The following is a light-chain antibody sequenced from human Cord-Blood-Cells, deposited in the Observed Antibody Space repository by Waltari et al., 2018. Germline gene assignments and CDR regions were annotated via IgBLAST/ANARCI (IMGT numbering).Light chain of an antibody. CDR3: QQSYSTPYT. V-gene: IGKV1-39*01. CDR2: AAS. J-gene: IGKJ2*01. Sequence: DIQMTQSPSSLSASVGDRVTITCRASQSISSYLNWYQQKPGKAPKLPIYAASSSQSGVPSRFSGSGSGTDFTLTISSLQPEDFATYYCQQSYSTPYTFGQGTKL. CDR1: QSISSY.